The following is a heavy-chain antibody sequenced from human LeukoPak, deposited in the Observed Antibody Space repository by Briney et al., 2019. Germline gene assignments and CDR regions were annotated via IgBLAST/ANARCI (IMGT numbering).Heavy chain of an antibody. D-gene: IGHD4-23*01. CDR1: GGSISSSSYY. J-gene: IGHJ4*02. Sequence: SETLSLTCTVSGGSISSSSYYWGWIRQPPGKGLEWIGSIYYSGSTYYNPSLKSRVTISVDTSKNQFSLKLGSVTAADTAVYYCARHSTVVTSHFDYWGQGTLVTVSS. CDR3: ARHSTVVTSHFDY. V-gene: IGHV4-39*01. CDR2: IYYSGST.